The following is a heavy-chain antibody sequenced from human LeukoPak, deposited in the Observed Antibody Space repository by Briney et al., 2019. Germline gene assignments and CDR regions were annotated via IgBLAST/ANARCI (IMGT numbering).Heavy chain of an antibody. V-gene: IGHV3-30*02. D-gene: IGHD6-19*01. Sequence: GGSLRLSCAASGFTFSSYGMHWVRQAPGKGLEWVAFIRYDGTNKYYADSVKGRFTISRDNSKNTLYLQMNSLRAADTAVYYCASISRGWYNYWGQGTLVTVSS. J-gene: IGHJ4*02. CDR2: IRYDGTNK. CDR1: GFTFSSYG. CDR3: ASISRGWYNY.